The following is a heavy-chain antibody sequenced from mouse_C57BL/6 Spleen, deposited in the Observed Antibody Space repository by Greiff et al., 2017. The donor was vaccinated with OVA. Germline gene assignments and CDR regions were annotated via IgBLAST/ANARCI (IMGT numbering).Heavy chain of an antibody. V-gene: IGHV1-82*01. CDR2: IYPGDGDT. Sequence: VQLQQSGPELVKPGASVKISCKASGYAFSSSWMNWVKQRPGKGLEWIGRIYPGDGDTNYNGKFKGKATLTADKSSSTAYMQLSSLTSEDSAVYVCASEGDYSLYCAMDYWGQGTSVTVSS. CDR3: ASEGDYSLYCAMDY. J-gene: IGHJ4*01. CDR1: GYAFSSSW. D-gene: IGHD2-4*01.